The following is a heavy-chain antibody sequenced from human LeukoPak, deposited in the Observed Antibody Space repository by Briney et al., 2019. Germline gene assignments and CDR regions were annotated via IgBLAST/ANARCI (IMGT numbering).Heavy chain of an antibody. CDR2: IGSAGDP. CDR1: GFTFSSYD. J-gene: IGHJ3*02. Sequence: HTGGSLRLSCAASGFTFSSYDMHWVRQPTGKGLEWVSAIGSAGDPYYPGSVKGRFTISRENAENSLYLQMNSLRVGDTAVYYCAREGGGDRRGASDIWGQGTMVTVSS. V-gene: IGHV3-13*05. CDR3: AREGGGDRRGASDI. D-gene: IGHD2-21*02.